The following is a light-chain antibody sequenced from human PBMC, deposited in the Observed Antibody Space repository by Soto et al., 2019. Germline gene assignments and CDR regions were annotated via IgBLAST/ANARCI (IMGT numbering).Light chain of an antibody. CDR2: GAS. V-gene: IGKV3-15*01. CDR1: QSVSSN. CDR3: QQYNNWPPWT. Sequence: EIVMTQSPATLSMSPGERATISCRASQSVSSNLAWYQQKPGQAPSLLIYGASTRATCIPARFSGSGSGTKFTITISRLQSEDFAVYYCQQYNNWPPWTFGQGTKLEIK. J-gene: IGKJ2*02.